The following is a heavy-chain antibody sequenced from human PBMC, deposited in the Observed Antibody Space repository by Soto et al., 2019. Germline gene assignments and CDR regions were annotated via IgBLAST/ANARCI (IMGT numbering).Heavy chain of an antibody. D-gene: IGHD1-26*01. Sequence: QVQLQESGPGLVKPSETLSLTCTVSGGSISSYYWSWIRQPPGKGLEWIGYIYYSGSTNYNPSLKSRVXIXXXXXXXQFXXXXXXXXAXXXAXYYCARGGGSPDYWGQGTLVTVSS. CDR3: ARGGGSPDY. J-gene: IGHJ4*02. CDR2: IYYSGST. V-gene: IGHV4-59*01. CDR1: GGSISSYY.